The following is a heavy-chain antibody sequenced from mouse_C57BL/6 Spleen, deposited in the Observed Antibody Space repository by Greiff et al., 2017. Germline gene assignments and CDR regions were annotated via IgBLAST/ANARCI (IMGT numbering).Heavy chain of an antibody. CDR2: ISSGGSYT. CDR3: ARDSLSFYFDY. CDR1: GFTFSSYG. V-gene: IGHV5-6*02. J-gene: IGHJ2*01. Sequence: DVMLVESGGDLVKPGGSLKLSCAASGFTFSSYGMSWVRQTPDKRLEWVATISSGGSYTYYPDSVKGRFTISRDNAKNTLYLHMSSLKSEDTAMYYCARDSLSFYFDYWGQGTTLTVSS. D-gene: IGHD2-3*01.